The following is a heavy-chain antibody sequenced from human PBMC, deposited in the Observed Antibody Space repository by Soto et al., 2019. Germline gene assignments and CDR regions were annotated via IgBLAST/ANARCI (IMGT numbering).Heavy chain of an antibody. J-gene: IGHJ3*02. CDR2: ISAYNGNT. CDR1: GYTFTSYG. Sequence: QVQLVQSGAEVKKPGASVKVSCKASGYTFTSYGISWVRQAPGQGLEWMGWISAYNGNTNYAQKLQGRVTMTTETSASTAYMELRSLRSDDSAVYYCARDLGEMATPTWGRAFDIWGQGTMVTVSS. D-gene: IGHD5-12*01. V-gene: IGHV1-18*01. CDR3: ARDLGEMATPTWGRAFDI.